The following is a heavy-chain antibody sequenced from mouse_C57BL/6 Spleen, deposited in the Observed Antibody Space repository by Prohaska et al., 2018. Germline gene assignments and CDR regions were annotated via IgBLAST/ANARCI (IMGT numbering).Heavy chain of an antibody. Sequence: EVQLQQSGAELVRPGASVKLSCTASGFNIKDDYMHWVKQRPEQGLEWIGWIDPENGDTEYASKFQGKATITADTSSNTAYLQLSSLTSEDTAVYYCTTRTGSYFDYWGQGTTLTVSS. V-gene: IGHV14-4*01. CDR3: TTRTGSYFDY. CDR1: GFNIKDDY. D-gene: IGHD4-1*01. CDR2: IDPENGDT. J-gene: IGHJ2*01.